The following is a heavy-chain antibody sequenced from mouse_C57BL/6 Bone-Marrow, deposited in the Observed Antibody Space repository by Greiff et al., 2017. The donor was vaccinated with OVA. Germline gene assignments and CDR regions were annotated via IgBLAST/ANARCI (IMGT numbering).Heavy chain of an antibody. D-gene: IGHD2-4*01. CDR1: GYTFTSYW. J-gene: IGHJ3*01. CDR3: ARLEDYDGEFAY. CDR2: IHPNSGST. Sequence: QVQLQQPGAELVKPGASVKLSCKASGYTFTSYWMHWVKQRPGQGLEWIGMIHPNSGSTNYNEKFKSKATLTVDTSSNTAYLQLSSLTSEDTAIYYCARLEDYDGEFAYWGQGTLVTVSA. V-gene: IGHV1-64*01.